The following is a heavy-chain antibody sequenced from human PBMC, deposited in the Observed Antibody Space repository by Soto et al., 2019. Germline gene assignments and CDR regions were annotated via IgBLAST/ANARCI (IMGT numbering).Heavy chain of an antibody. Sequence: LRLSCAASGIKFSSYGIHWVRQAPCKGLEWVAVIWFDGSKKYYVDSVKGRFTISRDNSNNTLYLQMNSLRAEDTGVYYCARELLYGSGSRNFHYYGMDVWGQGTTVTVSS. J-gene: IGHJ6*02. D-gene: IGHD3-10*01. CDR1: GIKFSSYG. V-gene: IGHV3-33*01. CDR2: IWFDGSKK. CDR3: ARELLYGSGSRNFHYYGMDV.